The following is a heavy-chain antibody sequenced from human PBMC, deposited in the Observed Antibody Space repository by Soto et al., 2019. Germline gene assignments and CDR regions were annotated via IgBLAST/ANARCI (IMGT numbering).Heavy chain of an antibody. CDR3: ARVDGYCSSTSCYYYYYYMGV. CDR2: IYYSGST. D-gene: IGHD2-2*01. J-gene: IGHJ6*03. Sequence: PSETLSLTCTVSGGSISSYYWSWIRQPPGKGLEWIGYIYYSGSTNYNPSLKSRVTISVDTSKNQFSLKLSSVTAADTAVYYCARVDGYCSSTSCYYYYYYMGVWGKGTTVTISS. CDR1: GGSISSYY. V-gene: IGHV4-59*12.